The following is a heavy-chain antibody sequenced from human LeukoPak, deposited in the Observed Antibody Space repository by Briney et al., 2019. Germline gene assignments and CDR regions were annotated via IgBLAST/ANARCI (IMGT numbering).Heavy chain of an antibody. CDR3: ARDIHSSRFDY. D-gene: IGHD1-26*01. CDR2: IDSSGSYI. Sequence: GGSLRLSCAASGFIFNYYTMNWVRQAPGKGPEWIASIDSSGSYIHYAASVKGRFTISRDNARDSVYVQMNKLRADDTAVYYCARDIHSSRFDYWGHGTLVTVSS. CDR1: GFIFNYYT. V-gene: IGHV3-21*01. J-gene: IGHJ4*01.